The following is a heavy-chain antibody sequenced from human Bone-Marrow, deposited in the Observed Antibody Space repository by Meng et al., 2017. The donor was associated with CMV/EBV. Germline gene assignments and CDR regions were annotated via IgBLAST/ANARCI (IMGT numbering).Heavy chain of an antibody. V-gene: IGHV1-18*01. CDR1: GYTFTSYG. Sequence: ASVKVSCKASGYTFTSYGISWVRQAPGQGLEWMGWISAYNGNTNYAQKLQGRVTMTTDTSTSTAYMELRSLRSDDTAVYYCARVPYYDYVWGSGLTPYYYYYGMDVWGQGTTVTVSS. J-gene: IGHJ6*02. CDR2: ISAYNGNT. CDR3: ARVPYYDYVWGSGLTPYYYYYGMDV. D-gene: IGHD3-16*01.